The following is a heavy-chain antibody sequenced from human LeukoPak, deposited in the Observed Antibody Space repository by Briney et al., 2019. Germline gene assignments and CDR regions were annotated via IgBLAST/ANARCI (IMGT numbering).Heavy chain of an antibody. V-gene: IGHV5-51*01. CDR2: IYPGDSDT. J-gene: IGHJ4*02. CDR3: ARAGTGFDY. D-gene: IGHD3-10*01. CDR1: GYSFTTYW. Sequence: GQHRKISCKGSGYSFTTYWIGWVRQMPGKGLEWMGIIYPGDSDTRYSPSFQGQVTISADKSISTACRQRSSLKASRCVRYHCARAGTGFDYWGQGSVVTVSS.